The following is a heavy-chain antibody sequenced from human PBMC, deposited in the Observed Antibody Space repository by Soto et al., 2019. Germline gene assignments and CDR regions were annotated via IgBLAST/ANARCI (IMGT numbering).Heavy chain of an antibody. V-gene: IGHV4-31*02. Sequence: PSETLSLTCTVSGGSISSGGYYWSWIRQHPGKGLEWLGYIYYSGSTYYNPSLKSRVTISVDTSKNQFSLKLSPVTAADPAVYYCARERVVATINYFDYWGQGTLVTVSS. D-gene: IGHD5-12*01. J-gene: IGHJ4*02. CDR1: GGSISSGGYY. CDR2: IYYSGST. CDR3: ARERVVATINYFDY.